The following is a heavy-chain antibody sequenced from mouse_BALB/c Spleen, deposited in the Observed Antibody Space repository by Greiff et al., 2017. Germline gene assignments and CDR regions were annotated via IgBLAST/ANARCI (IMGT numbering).Heavy chain of an antibody. Sequence: QVQLQQSGPELVRPGVSVKISCKGSSYTFTDYAMHWVKQSHAKSLEWIGVISTYYGNTNYNQKFKGKATMTVDKSSSTAYMELARLTSEDSAVYYCARSDYGGAMDYWGQGTSVTVSS. CDR1: SYTFTDYA. V-gene: IGHV1-67*01. D-gene: IGHD1-1*01. CDR2: ISTYYGNT. CDR3: ARSDYGGAMDY. J-gene: IGHJ4*01.